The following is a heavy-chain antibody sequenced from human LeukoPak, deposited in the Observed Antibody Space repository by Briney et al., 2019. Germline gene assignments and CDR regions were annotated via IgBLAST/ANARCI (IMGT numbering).Heavy chain of an antibody. CDR2: IYYSGST. CDR1: GGSISSYY. Sequence: SETLSLTCTVSGGSISSYYWSWIRQPPGKGLEWIGYIYYSGSTNYNPSLKSRVTISVDTSKNQFSLKLSSVTAADTAVYYCARRVPSSSWPYFDYWGQGTLVTVSS. CDR3: ARRVPSSSWPYFDY. D-gene: IGHD6-13*01. V-gene: IGHV4-59*01. J-gene: IGHJ4*02.